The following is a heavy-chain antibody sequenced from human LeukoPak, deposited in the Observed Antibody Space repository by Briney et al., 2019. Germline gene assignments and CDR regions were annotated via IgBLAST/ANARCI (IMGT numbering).Heavy chain of an antibody. CDR3: ARTKPFGEIDY. D-gene: IGHD3-10*01. CDR1: GYSISTGYY. J-gene: IGHJ4*02. V-gene: IGHV4-38-2*02. Sequence: SETLSLTCTVSGYSISTGYYWDWIRQPPGKGLEWIGEINHSGSTNYNPSLKSRVTISVDTSKNQFSLKLSSVTAADTAVYYCARTKPFGEIDYWGQGTLVTVSS. CDR2: INHSGST.